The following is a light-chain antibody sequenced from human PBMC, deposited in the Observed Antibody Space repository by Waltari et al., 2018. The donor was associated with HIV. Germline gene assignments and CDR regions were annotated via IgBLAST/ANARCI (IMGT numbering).Light chain of an antibody. CDR2: YAS. J-gene: IGKJ2*01. CDR3: HQSSSLPHT. Sequence: EIVLTQSPDSQSVSPKEKVTITCRASQSIGSSLHWYQQKPDQSPKLLIKYASRSFSGVPSRFSGSGSGTDFNLTINRLEGEDAATYYCHQSSSLPHTFGHGTKLEIK. CDR1: QSIGSS. V-gene: IGKV6-21*01.